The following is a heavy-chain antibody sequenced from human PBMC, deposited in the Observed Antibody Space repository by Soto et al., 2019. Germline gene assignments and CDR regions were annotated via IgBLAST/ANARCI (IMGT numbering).Heavy chain of an antibody. D-gene: IGHD2-15*01. V-gene: IGHV6-1*01. CDR2: TYYRSQWYY. J-gene: IGHJ4*02. CDR3: VRLIGNSWLDQ. Sequence: QVQLQQSGPELVKPSQTLSLTCAISGDSVSSNSATWNWIRQSPSRGLEWLGRTYYRSQWYYDYPVSVKSXXSXNXXTSKNQFSLQLDSLTPEDTAVYFCVRLIGNSWLDQWGQGTLVTVSS. CDR1: GDSVSSNSAT.